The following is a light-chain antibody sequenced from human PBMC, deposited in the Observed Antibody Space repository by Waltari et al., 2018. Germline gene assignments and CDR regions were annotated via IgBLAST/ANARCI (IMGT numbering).Light chain of an antibody. Sequence: QRVTISCSGSSSNIGSNYVYWYQQFPGTAPKLLISKNNQRPSGVPDRFSGSKSGTSASLAISGLRSEDEADYYCAAWDDILSGRVFGGGTKLTVL. CDR3: AAWDDILSGRV. J-gene: IGLJ3*02. V-gene: IGLV1-47*01. CDR1: SSNIGSNY. CDR2: KNN.